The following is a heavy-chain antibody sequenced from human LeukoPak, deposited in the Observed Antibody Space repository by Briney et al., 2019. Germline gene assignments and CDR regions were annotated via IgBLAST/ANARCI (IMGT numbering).Heavy chain of an antibody. CDR2: TYYRSKWYN. CDR1: GDSLTRHCAS. CDR3: PRETDFGVVTH. J-gene: IGHJ4*02. Sequence: SQTLSLPYDICGDSLTRHCASCTWIRQSPSRGLEWLGRTYYRSKWYNDYAVSVKSRISINPGTSKNQFSLQLNSVTPEDTAVYYCPRETDFGVVTHWGQGTLVTVSS. D-gene: IGHD3-3*01. V-gene: IGHV6-1*01.